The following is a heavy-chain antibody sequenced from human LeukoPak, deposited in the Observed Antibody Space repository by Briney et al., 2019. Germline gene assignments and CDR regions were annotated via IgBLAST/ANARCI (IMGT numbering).Heavy chain of an antibody. CDR2: ISMSGDTT. Sequence: GRSLTLALAAAGFTFSTYSVNCVRQPPGDWLEWVSYISMSGDTTYYADSVKGRFTISRDNAKNSLYRQMNGLRTEHTTAYYSAGQTLSIKSISPGSSYYYQMNGWGRATT. CDR1: GFTFSTYS. J-gene: IGHJ6*03. CDR3: AGQTLSIKSISPGSSYYYQMNG. D-gene: IGHD3-9*01. V-gene: IGHV3-48*01.